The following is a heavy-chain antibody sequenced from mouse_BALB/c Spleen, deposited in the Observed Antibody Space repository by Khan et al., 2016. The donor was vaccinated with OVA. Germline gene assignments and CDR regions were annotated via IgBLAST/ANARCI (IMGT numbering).Heavy chain of an antibody. V-gene: IGHV5-6*01. CDR3: ARLAYYYECEGIAY. CDR2: ISTGGHYT. D-gene: IGHD1-1*01. Sequence: EVELVESGGDVVKPGGSLKLSCAASGFTFSTYGMSWVRQTPDKRLEWVATISTGGHYTYYSDTVKGRFTIPRDNAKNTLYLQMSSQKSEDPTMFYSARLAYYYECEGIAYWGQGTLVTVSS. CDR1: GFTFSTYG. J-gene: IGHJ3*01.